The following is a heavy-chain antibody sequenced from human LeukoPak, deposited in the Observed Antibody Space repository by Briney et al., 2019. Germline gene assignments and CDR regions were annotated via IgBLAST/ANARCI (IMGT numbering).Heavy chain of an antibody. J-gene: IGHJ4*02. CDR2: IESGGRT. CDR1: GFTFSSYA. D-gene: IGHD3-10*01. V-gene: IGHV3-66*01. Sequence: GGSLRLSCAASGFTFSSYAMSWVRQAPGRGLEWVSLIESGGRTYYADSVKGRFTVSKDNSKNTVFLQMNNLRVDDTAVYYCTREFGAFDLWGQGTLLIVSS. CDR3: TREFGAFDL.